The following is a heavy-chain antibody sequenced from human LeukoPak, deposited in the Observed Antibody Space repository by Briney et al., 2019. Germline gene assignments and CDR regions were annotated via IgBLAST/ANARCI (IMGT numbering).Heavy chain of an antibody. CDR3: AREDFWSGYFDY. D-gene: IGHD3-3*01. Sequence: ASVKVSCKASGYTFPSYGINWVRQAPGQGLEWMGWITTYNGNTNYAQKFRGRVTMTTDTSTTTAYMGLRSLRSDDTAVYYCAREDFWSGYFDYWGQGTLVTVSS. V-gene: IGHV1-18*01. CDR1: GYTFPSYG. J-gene: IGHJ4*02. CDR2: ITTYNGNT.